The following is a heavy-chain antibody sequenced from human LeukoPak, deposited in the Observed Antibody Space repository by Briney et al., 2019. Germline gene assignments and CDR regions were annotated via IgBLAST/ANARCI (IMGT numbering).Heavy chain of an antibody. J-gene: IGHJ4*02. CDR1: GFTFNDFG. V-gene: IGHV3-30*02. CDR3: ANDYYTSSGYFPFDY. Sequence: PGRSLRLSCAASGFTFNDFGMHWVRQAPGKGLEWVSFIRYDGSDKYYADSVRGRFTLSRDNSKNTLYLEMSSLRAEDTAVYYCANDYYTSSGYFPFDYWGQGTLVTVSS. CDR2: IRYDGSDK. D-gene: IGHD3-22*01.